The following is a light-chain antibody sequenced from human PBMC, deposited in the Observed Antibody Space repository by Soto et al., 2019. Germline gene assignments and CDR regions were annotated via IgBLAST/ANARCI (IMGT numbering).Light chain of an antibody. CDR1: QDINRW. V-gene: IGKV1-5*01. J-gene: IGKJ1*01. CDR2: NAD. CDR3: QQFSLYWA. Sequence: DIQMTQSPSTLSASVGDRVTITCRASQDINRWLAWYQQKPGKAPKILIYNADTLESGVPSRFSGSGYGTEFILTISSPQPDDFATYYCQQFSLYWAFGQGTKVEIK.